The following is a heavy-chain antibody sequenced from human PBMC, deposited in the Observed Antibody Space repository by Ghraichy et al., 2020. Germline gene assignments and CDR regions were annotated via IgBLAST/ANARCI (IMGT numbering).Heavy chain of an antibody. Sequence: ASVKVSCKTSGYTFTGHYIHWVRQAPGQGLEWMGWINPNSGDTNYVQTFQGRVSMTRDTSIKTAYLELSRLRPDDTATYFCARLRSGFWSGYWSPGLDYWGQGTLVTVSS. CDR3: ARLRSGFWSGYWSPGLDY. D-gene: IGHD3-3*01. CDR1: GYTFTGHY. CDR2: INPNSGDT. V-gene: IGHV1-2*02. J-gene: IGHJ4*02.